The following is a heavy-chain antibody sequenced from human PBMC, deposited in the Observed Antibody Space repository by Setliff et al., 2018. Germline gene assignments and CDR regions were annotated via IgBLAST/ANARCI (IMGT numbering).Heavy chain of an antibody. CDR3: ARQASLYYYDSSGYYDY. D-gene: IGHD3-22*01. V-gene: IGHV4-38-2*01. CDR1: GYSISSGYY. J-gene: IGHJ4*02. Sequence: PSETLSLTCAVSGYSISSGYYWGWIRQPPGKGLEWIGSIYHSGSTYYNPSLKSRVTISVDPSKNQFSLKLSSVTAADTAVYHCARQASLYYYDSSGYYDYWGQGTLVTVSS. CDR2: IYHSGST.